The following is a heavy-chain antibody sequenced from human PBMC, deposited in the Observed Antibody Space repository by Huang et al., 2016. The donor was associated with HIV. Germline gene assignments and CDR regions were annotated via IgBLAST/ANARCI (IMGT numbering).Heavy chain of an antibody. V-gene: IGHV4-59*11. D-gene: IGHD3-3*01. CDR3: ARDHHDFWRGYRRMYFFDH. CDR1: GGSISTHY. CDR2: IDYRGRT. J-gene: IGHJ4*02. Sequence: QVQLQESGPGLVKPSETLSLTCTVSGGSISTHYWSWIRQPPGKGLEWIGSIDYRGRTNYSPSLKSRVTILLDTSKNQFSLRVNSVTAADTAMYYCARDHHDFWRGYRRMYFFDHWGQGTLVTVSS.